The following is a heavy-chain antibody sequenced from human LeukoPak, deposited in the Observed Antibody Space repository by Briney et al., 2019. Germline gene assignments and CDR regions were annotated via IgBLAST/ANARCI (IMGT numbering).Heavy chain of an antibody. CDR2: ITSSSSTI. Sequence: GGSLRLSCAASGFTFSSYSMNWVRQAPGKGLEWVSYITSSSSTIQYADSAKGRFTVSRDNAKNSPYLQMNSLRAEDTAVYYCARAPTVLVGYCSSSSCQADYWGQGTLVTVSS. CDR3: ARAPTVLVGYCSSSSCQADY. D-gene: IGHD2-2*01. CDR1: GFTFSSYS. J-gene: IGHJ4*02. V-gene: IGHV3-48*01.